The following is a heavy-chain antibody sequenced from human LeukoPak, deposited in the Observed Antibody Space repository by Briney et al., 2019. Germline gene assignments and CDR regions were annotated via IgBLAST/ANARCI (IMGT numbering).Heavy chain of an antibody. Sequence: GGSLRLSCAASGFTFSTYWMNWVRQVPGKGLVLVSRINNDGSDTAYAGSVKGRFTISRDNAKNTLYLQMNSLRAEDSAVYFCARDLNDLLQNYRSTWYPADYWGQGTLVTVSS. CDR1: GFTFSTYW. V-gene: IGHV3-74*01. CDR3: ARDLNDLLQNYRSTWYPADY. J-gene: IGHJ4*02. D-gene: IGHD6-13*01. CDR2: INNDGSDT.